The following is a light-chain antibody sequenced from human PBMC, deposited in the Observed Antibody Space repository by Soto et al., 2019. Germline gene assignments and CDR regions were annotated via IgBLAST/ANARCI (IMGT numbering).Light chain of an antibody. CDR3: QQFWT. J-gene: IGKJ1*01. CDR1: QSVSSSY. V-gene: IGKV3-20*01. Sequence: EIVLTQSPGTLSLSPGERATLSCRASQSVSSSYLAWYQQKPGQAPRLLIYGASSRATGIPDRFSGSGSGTDFTLTISRLEPEDFAVYYCQQFWTFGQGTK. CDR2: GAS.